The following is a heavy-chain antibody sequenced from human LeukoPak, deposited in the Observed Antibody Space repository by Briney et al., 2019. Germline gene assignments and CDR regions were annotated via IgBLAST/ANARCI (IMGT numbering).Heavy chain of an antibody. CDR2: IYISGTT. Sequence: SETLSLTCTVSGGSISSGYYYWGWIRQPPGKGLEWIGSIYISGTTYYNPSLKSRVTISVDTSRNQFSLKLSSVTAAHTALFYCARHQGLAWSGYYMGYWDQGILVTVSS. J-gene: IGHJ4*02. D-gene: IGHD3-3*01. CDR1: GGSISSGYYY. V-gene: IGHV4-39*01. CDR3: ARHQGLAWSGYYMGY.